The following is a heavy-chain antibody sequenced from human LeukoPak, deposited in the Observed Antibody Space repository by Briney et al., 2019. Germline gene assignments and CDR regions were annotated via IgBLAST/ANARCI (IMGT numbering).Heavy chain of an antibody. V-gene: IGHV1-2*02. J-gene: IGHJ4*02. Sequence: ASVTVSCKASGYTFTGYYMHWVRQAPGQGLEWMGWINPNSGGTNYAQKFQGRVTMTRDTSISTAYMELSRLRSDDTAVYYRARTGLLWFGELLWGFDYWGQGTLVTVSS. D-gene: IGHD3-10*01. CDR2: INPNSGGT. CDR1: GYTFTGYY. CDR3: ARTGLLWFGELLWGFDY.